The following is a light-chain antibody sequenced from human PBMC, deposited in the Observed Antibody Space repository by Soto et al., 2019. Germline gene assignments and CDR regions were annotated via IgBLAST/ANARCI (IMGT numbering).Light chain of an antibody. J-gene: IGKJ2*01. V-gene: IGKV1-33*01. Sequence: DIQMTQSPSSLSASVGDRVTITCQASQDISNYLNWYQQKPGKAPKLLIYDASNLETGVASRFSGSGSGTDFTLTISSLQPEDIATYYCQQYDNLPYTFGQETKLEIK. CDR3: QQYDNLPYT. CDR2: DAS. CDR1: QDISNY.